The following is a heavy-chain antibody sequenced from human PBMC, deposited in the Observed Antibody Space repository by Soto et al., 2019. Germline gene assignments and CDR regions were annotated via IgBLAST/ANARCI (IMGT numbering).Heavy chain of an antibody. CDR3: ARFGYYSDSSGSSTGVALDT. J-gene: IGHJ5*02. CDR2: IYPGDSDT. V-gene: IGHV5-51*01. Sequence: GESLKICFEFGGYSFSSYVIWVGLQMPGKGLEWMGIIYPGDSDTRYSPSFQGQVTISADKSISTAYLQWSSLKASDTAMYYCARFGYYSDSSGSSTGVALDTWGQGTLVTVSS. D-gene: IGHD3-22*01. CDR1: GYSFSSYV.